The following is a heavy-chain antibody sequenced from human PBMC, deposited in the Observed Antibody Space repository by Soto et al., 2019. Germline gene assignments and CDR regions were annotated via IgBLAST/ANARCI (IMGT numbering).Heavy chain of an antibody. V-gene: IGHV3-72*01. D-gene: IGHD3-3*01. CDR3: AKLSRNGGGYYYYDQ. CDR2: TRDKARSYTT. Sequence: PGGSLRLSCADSGLALSGHYVDWVRQASGKGLEWVGRTRDKARSYTTEFAASVKGRFTISRDDSKNSLYLQMNSLKTEDTAVYYCAKLSRNGGGYYYYDQWGQGTQVTVSS. J-gene: IGHJ4*02. CDR1: GLALSGHY.